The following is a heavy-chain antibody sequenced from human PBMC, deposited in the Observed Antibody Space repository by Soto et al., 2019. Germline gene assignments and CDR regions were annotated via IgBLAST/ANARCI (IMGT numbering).Heavy chain of an antibody. D-gene: IGHD3-3*01. CDR2: INPNSGGT. CDR3: ARGIRARRFYDFWSGYSNRYDFDY. CDR1: GYTFTGYY. J-gene: IGHJ4*02. V-gene: IGHV1-2*04. Sequence: QVQLVQSGAEVKKPGASVKVSCKASGYTFTGYYMHWVRQAPGQGLEWMGWINPNSGGTNYAQKFQGWVTMTRDTSISTAYMELSRLRFDDTAVYYCARGIRARRFYDFWSGYSNRYDFDYWGQGTLVTVSS.